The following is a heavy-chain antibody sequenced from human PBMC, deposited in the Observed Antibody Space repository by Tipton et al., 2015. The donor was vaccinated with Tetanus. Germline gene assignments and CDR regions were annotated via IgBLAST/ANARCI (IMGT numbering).Heavy chain of an antibody. D-gene: IGHD7-27*01. CDR1: GLAFSSYW. CDR3: ARDLGQSYFDY. CDR2: INSDGSST. J-gene: IGHJ4*02. Sequence: SLRLSCAASGLAFSSYWMHWVRQAPGKGLVWVSHINSDGSSTNYADSVKGRFTISRDNSNSTLFLLMNSLGAEDTAVYYCARDLGQSYFDYWGQGTLVTVSS. V-gene: IGHV3-74*01.